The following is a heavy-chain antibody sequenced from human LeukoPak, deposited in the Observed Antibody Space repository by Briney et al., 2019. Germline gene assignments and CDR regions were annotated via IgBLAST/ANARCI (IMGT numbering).Heavy chain of an antibody. CDR2: ISAYNGNT. CDR3: ARDTCSSTSCYTSWFDP. J-gene: IGHJ5*02. D-gene: IGHD2-2*02. Sequence: ASVKVSCKASSYTFTSYGISWVRQAPAQGLEWMGWISAYNGNTNYAQKLQGRVTMTTDTSTSTAYMELRSLRSNDTAVYYCARDTCSSTSCYTSWFDPWGQGTLVTVSS. V-gene: IGHV1-18*01. CDR1: SYTFTSYG.